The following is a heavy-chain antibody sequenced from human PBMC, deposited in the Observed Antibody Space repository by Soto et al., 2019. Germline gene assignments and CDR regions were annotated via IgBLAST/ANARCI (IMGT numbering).Heavy chain of an antibody. Sequence: GGSLRLCCLACGFTFIDFAMTWVRHVPGRGLEWVASLDGAGGSTYYAESVRGRFSISRDNSQNTLFLQMKRLTVDDTAIYYCAAPRDEYGSGVSWFTYGMDIWGQGTTVTSP. CDR3: AAPRDEYGSGVSWFTYGMDI. D-gene: IGHD3-10*01. CDR2: LDGAGGST. CDR1: GFTFIDFA. J-gene: IGHJ6*02. V-gene: IGHV3-23*01.